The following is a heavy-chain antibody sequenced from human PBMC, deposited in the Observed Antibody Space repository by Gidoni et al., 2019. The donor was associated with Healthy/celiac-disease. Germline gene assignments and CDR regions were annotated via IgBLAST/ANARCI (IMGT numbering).Heavy chain of an antibody. CDR2: INHSGST. Sequence: QVQLQQWGAGLLKPSETLSRTCAAYGGSFSGYYWSWIRQPPGKGLEWIGEINHSGSTNYTPSLKSRVTISVDTSKNQFSLKLSSVTAADTAVYYCARQQLALYYFDYWGQGTLVTVSS. D-gene: IGHD6-13*01. CDR3: ARQQLALYYFDY. V-gene: IGHV4-34*01. CDR1: GGSFSGYY. J-gene: IGHJ4*02.